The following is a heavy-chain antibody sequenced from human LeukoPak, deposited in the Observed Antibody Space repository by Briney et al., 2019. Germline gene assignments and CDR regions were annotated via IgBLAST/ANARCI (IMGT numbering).Heavy chain of an antibody. D-gene: IGHD6-19*01. Sequence: SETLSLTCTVSGGSISSGDYYWSWIRQPPGKGLEWIGYTYYSGSTYYNPSLKSRVTISVDTSKNQFSLKLSSVTAADTAVYYCAREGGSSGWHPFDYWGQGTLVTVSS. J-gene: IGHJ4*02. CDR3: AREGGSSGWHPFDY. V-gene: IGHV4-30-4*01. CDR2: TYYSGST. CDR1: GGSISSGDYY.